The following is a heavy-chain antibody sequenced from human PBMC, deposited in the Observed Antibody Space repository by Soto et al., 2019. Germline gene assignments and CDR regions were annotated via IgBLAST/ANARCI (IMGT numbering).Heavy chain of an antibody. J-gene: IGHJ3*01. Sequence: GGSLRLSCAASGFTLSSYGMHWVRQAPGKGLEWVAVISYDGSNKYYADSVKGRFTISRDNSNNTLYLQMNSLRAEDAAVFYCASGIASFAAFDVWGQGTMVTVSS. V-gene: IGHV3-30*19. CDR2: ISYDGSNK. D-gene: IGHD6-13*01. CDR1: GFTLSSYG. CDR3: ASGIASFAAFDV.